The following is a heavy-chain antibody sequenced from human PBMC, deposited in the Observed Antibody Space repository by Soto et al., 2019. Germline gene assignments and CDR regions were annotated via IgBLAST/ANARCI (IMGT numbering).Heavy chain of an antibody. CDR3: ARVSSGYNSRKQDFYYYGVDV. CDR2: TYYRSKWYN. V-gene: IGHV6-1*01. Sequence: SQALSVTSDSSWASFSSNTAACNCSRQSPSRGLEWLGRTYYRSKWYNDYAVSVKSRITIIPDTSKNQFSLHLNSVNPEDTAVYYCARVSSGYNSRKQDFYYYGVDVWGQGTTVTVSS. CDR1: WASFSSNTAA. D-gene: IGHD1-1*01. J-gene: IGHJ6*02.